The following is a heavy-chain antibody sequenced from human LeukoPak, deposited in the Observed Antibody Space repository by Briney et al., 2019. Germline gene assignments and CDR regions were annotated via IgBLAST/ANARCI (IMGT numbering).Heavy chain of an antibody. D-gene: IGHD3-3*01. CDR1: GFTFSSYG. V-gene: IGHV3-33*01. J-gene: IGHJ5*02. CDR3: ARDRNYDFWSGYSSDGWFDP. Sequence: GGSLRLSCAASGFTFSSYGMHLVRQAPGKGLEWVAVIWYDGSNKYYADSVKGRFTISRDNSKNTLYLQMNSLRAEDTAVYYCARDRNYDFWSGYSSDGWFDPWGQGTLVTVSS. CDR2: IWYDGSNK.